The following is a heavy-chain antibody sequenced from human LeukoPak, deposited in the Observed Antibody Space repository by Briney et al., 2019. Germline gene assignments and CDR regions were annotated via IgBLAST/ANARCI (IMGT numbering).Heavy chain of an antibody. CDR1: GFTFSTYA. D-gene: IGHD5-18*01. CDR3: AKKRGCSYGYADY. Sequence: QPGGSLRLSCAASGFTFSTYAMSWVRQAPGKGLEWVSAITGSADRTHYADSVKGRFTISRDNSKNIVYLQMNSLRAKDTAVYYCAKKRGCSYGYADYWGQGTLVTVSS. CDR2: ITGSADRT. V-gene: IGHV3-23*01. J-gene: IGHJ4*02.